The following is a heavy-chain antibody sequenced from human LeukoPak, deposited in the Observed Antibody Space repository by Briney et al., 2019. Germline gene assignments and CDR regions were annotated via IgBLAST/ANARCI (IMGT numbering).Heavy chain of an antibody. J-gene: IGHJ6*04. D-gene: IGHD3-10*02. CDR3: TELGIAMIGGA. CDR2: ISSSSSDI. V-gene: IGHV3-21*01. CDR1: GFTFSSYS. Sequence: SGGSLRLSCAASGFTFSSYSMNWVRQAPGKGLEWVSSISSSSSDIYYADSVKGRFTISRDNAKNSLYLQMNSLRAEDTAVYYFTELGIAMIGGAWGKGTRVTIST.